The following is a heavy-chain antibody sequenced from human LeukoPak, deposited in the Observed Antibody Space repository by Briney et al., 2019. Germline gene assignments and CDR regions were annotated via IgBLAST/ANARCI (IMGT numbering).Heavy chain of an antibody. CDR2: IYTSGST. D-gene: IGHD2-2*01. J-gene: IGHJ3*02. Sequence: SETLSLTCTVSGGSISSYYWGWIRQPAGKGLEWIGRIYTSGSTNYNPSLKSRVTMSVDTSKNQFSLKLSSVTAADTAVYYCARDRFVPAADDAFDIWGQGTMVTVSS. CDR3: ARDRFVPAADDAFDI. V-gene: IGHV4-4*07. CDR1: GGSISSYY.